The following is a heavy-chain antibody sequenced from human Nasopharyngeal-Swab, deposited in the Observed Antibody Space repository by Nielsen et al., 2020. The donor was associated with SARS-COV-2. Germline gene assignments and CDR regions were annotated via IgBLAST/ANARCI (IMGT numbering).Heavy chain of an antibody. CDR2: IDWDDGK. V-gene: IGHV2-70*04. D-gene: IGHD6-19*01. J-gene: IGHJ4*02. CDR1: GFSLSTSGMR. Sequence: SGPTLVQPTQTLTLTCTFSGFSLSTSGMRVSWIRQPPGNALEWLARIDWDDGKFYTTSLKTRLTISKDTSKNQVVLTMTNMDPVDTATYYCAHASSGWAADYWGQGTLVTVAS. CDR3: AHASSGWAADY.